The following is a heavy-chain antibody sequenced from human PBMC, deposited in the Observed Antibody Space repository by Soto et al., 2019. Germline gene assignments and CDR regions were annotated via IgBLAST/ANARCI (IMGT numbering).Heavy chain of an antibody. CDR3: ARGDSSGWYLYYYYYYGMDV. V-gene: IGHV1-46*01. D-gene: IGHD6-19*01. CDR1: GYTFTSYY. J-gene: IGHJ6*02. Sequence: QVQLVQSGAEVKKPGASVKVSCKASGYTFTSYYMHWVRQAPGQGLEWMGIINPSGGSTSYAQKLKGRVTMTRDTSTSTVYMELSSLSSEDTAVYYCARGDSSGWYLYYYYYYGMDVWGQGTTVTVSS. CDR2: INPSGGST.